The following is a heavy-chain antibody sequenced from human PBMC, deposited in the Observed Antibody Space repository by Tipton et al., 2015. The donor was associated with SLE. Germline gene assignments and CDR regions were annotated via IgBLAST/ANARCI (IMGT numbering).Heavy chain of an antibody. V-gene: IGHV4-59*01. CDR3: AGRGDLVVVTSYFDY. CDR2: IDYSGST. J-gene: IGHJ4*02. CDR1: GGSFSGYY. Sequence: TLSLTCAVYGGSFSGYYWSWIRQPPGTGLEWIGFIDYSGSTNYSPSLKSRVTISLDMSESQFSLTLSSVTAADTAVYYCAGRGDLVVVTSYFDYWGQGTLVTVSS. D-gene: IGHD2-21*02.